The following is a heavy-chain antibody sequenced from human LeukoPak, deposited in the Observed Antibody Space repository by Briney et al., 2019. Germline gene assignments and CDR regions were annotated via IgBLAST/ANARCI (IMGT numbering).Heavy chain of an antibody. CDR3: AREAGYCSSTSCEEDYYYYYMDV. D-gene: IGHD2-2*03. Sequence: GGSLRLSCAASGFTVSSNYMSWVRQAPGKGLEWVSVIYSGGSTYYADSVKGRFTISRHNSKNTLYLQMNSLRAEDTAVYYCAREAGYCSSTSCEEDYYYYYMDVWGKGTTVTVSS. CDR2: IYSGGST. V-gene: IGHV3-53*04. J-gene: IGHJ6*03. CDR1: GFTVSSNY.